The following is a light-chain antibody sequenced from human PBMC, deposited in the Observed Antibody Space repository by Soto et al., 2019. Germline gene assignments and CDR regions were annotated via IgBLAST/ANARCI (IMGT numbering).Light chain of an antibody. CDR2: DVS. J-gene: IGLJ2*01. Sequence: QSALTQPASVSGSPGPSITISCTGTTSDVGGYNYVSWYQHHPGEAPKLMIYDVSNRPSGVSNRFSGSKSGNTASLTISGLQAEDEADYYCSSYTSSSTYVVFGGGTKVTVL. V-gene: IGLV2-14*03. CDR3: SSYTSSSTYVV. CDR1: TSDVGGYNY.